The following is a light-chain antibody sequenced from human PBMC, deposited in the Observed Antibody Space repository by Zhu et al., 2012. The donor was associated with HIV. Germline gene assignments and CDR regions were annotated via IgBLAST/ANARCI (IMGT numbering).Light chain of an antibody. Sequence: DIQMTQSPSTLSASVGDRVTLTCRASQSINNWLAWYQQKPGRAPKLLIYKASSLESGVPSRFSGSGSGTEFTLTISSLQPEDFATYFCQHLTLYPTFGGGSKVDIK. CDR2: KAS. V-gene: IGKV1-5*03. CDR1: QSINNW. J-gene: IGKJ4*01. CDR3: QHLTLYPT.